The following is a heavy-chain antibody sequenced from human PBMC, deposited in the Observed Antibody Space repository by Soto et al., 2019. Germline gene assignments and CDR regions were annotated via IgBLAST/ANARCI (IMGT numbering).Heavy chain of an antibody. V-gene: IGHV1-2*02. D-gene: IGHD3-22*01. Sequence: QVQLVQSGAEVKKPGASVKVSCKASGYTFTGYYMHWVRQAPGQGLEWMGWINPNSGGTNYAQKYQGRVTMTSDTSISTAYRELSRLRSDDTAVYYCARDQNTYYYDSSGYPGPQNWFDPWGQGTLVTVSS. CDR2: INPNSGGT. CDR1: GYTFTGYY. CDR3: ARDQNTYYYDSSGYPGPQNWFDP. J-gene: IGHJ5*02.